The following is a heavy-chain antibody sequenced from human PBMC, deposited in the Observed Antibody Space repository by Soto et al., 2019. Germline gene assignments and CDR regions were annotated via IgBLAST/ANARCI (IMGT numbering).Heavy chain of an antibody. D-gene: IGHD6-19*01. CDR2: IFHSGST. CDR3: AREGTSRAVTGTEFHY. CDR1: GYSISSGYY. J-gene: IGHJ4*02. Sequence: SETLSLTCAVSGYSISSGYYWGWIRQPPGKGLEWIGSIFHSGSTYYYPSLKSRVTISADTSKNQLSLKLTSVTAADTAVYYCAREGTSRAVTGTEFHYWGQGTLVTVPQ. V-gene: IGHV4-38-2*02.